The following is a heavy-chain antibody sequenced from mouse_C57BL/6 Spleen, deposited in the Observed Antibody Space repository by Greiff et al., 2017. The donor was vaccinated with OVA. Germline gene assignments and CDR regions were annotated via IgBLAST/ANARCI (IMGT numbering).Heavy chain of an antibody. CDR3: ARSTMVTGAWFAY. V-gene: IGHV1-64*01. CDR2: IHPNSGST. CDR1: GYTFTSYW. Sequence: QVQLQQPGAELVKPGASVKLSCKASGYTFTSYWMHWVKQRPGQGLEWIGIIHPNSGSTKYKEKGKRKGRRKGEKEYRTAYMQLISLTSEDSAVYYCARSTMVTGAWFAYWGQGTLVTVSA. D-gene: IGHD2-2*01. J-gene: IGHJ3*01.